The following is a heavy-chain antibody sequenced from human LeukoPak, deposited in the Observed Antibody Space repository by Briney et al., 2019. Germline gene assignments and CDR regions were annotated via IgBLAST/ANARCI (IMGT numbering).Heavy chain of an antibody. J-gene: IGHJ4*02. Sequence: PGGSLRLSCAASGFTFSSYSMNWVRQAPGKGLEWVSSISSSSSYIYYADSVRGRFTISRDNAKDSLYLQMNSLRAEDTAVYYCAYSSSWSFDYLGQGTLVTVSS. CDR1: GFTFSSYS. CDR3: AYSSSWSFDY. D-gene: IGHD6-13*01. CDR2: ISSSSSYI. V-gene: IGHV3-21*01.